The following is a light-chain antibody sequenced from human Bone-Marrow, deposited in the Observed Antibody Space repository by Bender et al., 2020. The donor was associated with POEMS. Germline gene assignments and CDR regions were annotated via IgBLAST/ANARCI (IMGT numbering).Light chain of an antibody. CDR3: SSWDNSLSGWV. CDR2: SNN. J-gene: IGLJ3*02. CDR1: SSNFGNNA. Sequence: QSVLTQPPSASGTPGQSVTISCSGTSSNFGNNAANWDQHDPGTAPKLLIYSNNQRPSGVAGRISASASDGSASLAISGLPSDDEADYYCSSWDNSLSGWVFGGGTKLTVL. V-gene: IGLV1-44*01.